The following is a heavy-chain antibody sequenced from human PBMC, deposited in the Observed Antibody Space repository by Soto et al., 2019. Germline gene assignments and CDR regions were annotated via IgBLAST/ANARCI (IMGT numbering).Heavy chain of an antibody. CDR1: RYAITVDY. CDR3: ARDARGDEAPMDY. CDR2: INPNSGGT. V-gene: IGHV1-2*04. Sequence: ASVKASSKAPRYAITVDYVRWRRHTPRQGLEWMGWINPNSGGTNYAQKFQGWVTMTRDTSISTAYMELSRLRSDDTAVYYCARDARGDEAPMDYWGQGTLVTAPQ. J-gene: IGHJ4*02. D-gene: IGHD3-10*01.